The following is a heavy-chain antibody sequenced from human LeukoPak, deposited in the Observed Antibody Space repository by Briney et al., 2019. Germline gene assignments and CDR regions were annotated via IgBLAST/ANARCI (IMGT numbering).Heavy chain of an antibody. J-gene: IGHJ6*02. Sequence: GGSLRLSCAASGFTFSSYAMHWVRQAPGKGLEWVAVISYDGSNKYYADSVKGRFTISRDSSKNTLYLQMNSLRAEDTAVYYCAREAYCGGDCYPQDYYYYGMDVWGQGTTVTVSS. CDR1: GFTFSSYA. CDR3: AREAYCGGDCYPQDYYYYGMDV. V-gene: IGHV3-30*04. D-gene: IGHD2-21*02. CDR2: ISYDGSNK.